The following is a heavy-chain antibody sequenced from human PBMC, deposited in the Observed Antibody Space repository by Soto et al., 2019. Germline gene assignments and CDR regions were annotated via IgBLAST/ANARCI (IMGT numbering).Heavy chain of an antibody. CDR3: ARDRGYDSSGYYRVGYYYYGMDV. Sequence: PGGSLRLSCAASGFTFSSYAMHWFRQAPGKGLEWVAVISYDGSNKYYADSVKGRFTISRDNSKNTLYLQMNSLRAEDTAVYYCARDRGYDSSGYYRVGYYYYGMDVWGQGTTVTVSS. V-gene: IGHV3-30-3*01. CDR1: GFTFSSYA. J-gene: IGHJ6*02. CDR2: ISYDGSNK. D-gene: IGHD3-22*01.